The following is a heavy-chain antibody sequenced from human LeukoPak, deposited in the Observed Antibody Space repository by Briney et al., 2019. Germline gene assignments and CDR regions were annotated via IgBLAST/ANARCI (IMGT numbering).Heavy chain of an antibody. CDR3: ARSDSSSSPPYYYYYMDV. CDR1: GGSISTSNYY. Sequence: SETLSLTCTVSGGSISTSNYYWGWIRQPPGKGLEWIGNIFYSGSTYYSPSLRSRVTISLDTSRNQFSLKLSSVTAADTAVYYCARSDSSSSPPYYYYYMDVWGKGTTVTVSS. J-gene: IGHJ6*03. V-gene: IGHV4-39*07. CDR2: IFYSGST. D-gene: IGHD6-13*01.